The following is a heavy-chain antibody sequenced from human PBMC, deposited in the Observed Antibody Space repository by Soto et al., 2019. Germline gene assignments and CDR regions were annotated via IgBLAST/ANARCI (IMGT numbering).Heavy chain of an antibody. V-gene: IGHV3-13*01. CDR3: ARGGYYGDYAHFDY. Sequence: PGGSLRLSCASSGFTFSSYDMHWVRQATGKGLEWVSAIGTAGDTYYPGSVKGRFTISRENAKNSLYLQMNSLRAGDTAVYYCARGGYYGDYAHFDYWGQGTLVTVSS. CDR1: GFTFSSYD. J-gene: IGHJ4*02. CDR2: IGTAGDT. D-gene: IGHD4-17*01.